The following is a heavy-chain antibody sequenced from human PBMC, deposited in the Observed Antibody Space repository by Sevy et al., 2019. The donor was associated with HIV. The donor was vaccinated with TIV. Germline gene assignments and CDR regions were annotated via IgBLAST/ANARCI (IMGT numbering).Heavy chain of an antibody. D-gene: IGHD3-22*01. J-gene: IGHJ3*01. CDR1: GFTFSNYA. CDR3: AKDITIIVGDAFDV. Sequence: GGSLRLSCAASGFTFSNYAMSWVRQAPGKGLEWVSALGGSGGSTFYADSVKGRFTISRDNSKNTLYLQMNSLRAEDTAVYYCAKDITIIVGDAFDVWGLWTMVTVSS. CDR2: LGGSGGST. V-gene: IGHV3-23*01.